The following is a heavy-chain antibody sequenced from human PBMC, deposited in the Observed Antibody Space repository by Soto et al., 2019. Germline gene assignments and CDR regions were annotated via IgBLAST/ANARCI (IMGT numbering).Heavy chain of an antibody. CDR1: GLTFRAMW. Sequence: LRYSYTAAGLTFRAMWLLWVRQAPGRGLEWVSRISSDGSITTYADSVKGRFTISRDNAKSTLYLQMNGLRAEDTAVYYCGSPYSASRYCLDHWGQGT. D-gene: IGHD2-15*01. J-gene: IGHJ4*02. CDR3: GSPYSASRYCLDH. CDR2: ISSDGSIT. V-gene: IGHV3-74*03.